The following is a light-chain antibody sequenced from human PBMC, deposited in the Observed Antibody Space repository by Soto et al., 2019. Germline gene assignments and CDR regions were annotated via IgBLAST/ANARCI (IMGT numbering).Light chain of an antibody. CDR3: QQYGSSPA. J-gene: IGKJ1*01. Sequence: EIVLTQSPGTLSLSPGERATLSCRASQRVSSSYLAWYQQKPGQAPSLLIYGASSRATGIPDRLSGSGSGTDFTLTISRLEPEDFAVYYVQQYGSSPAFGQGTKVESK. CDR1: QRVSSSY. V-gene: IGKV3-20*01. CDR2: GAS.